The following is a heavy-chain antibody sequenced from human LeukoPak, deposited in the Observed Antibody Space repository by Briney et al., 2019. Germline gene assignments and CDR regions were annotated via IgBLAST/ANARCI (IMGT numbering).Heavy chain of an antibody. D-gene: IGHD6-13*01. J-gene: IGHJ4*02. Sequence: PGGSLRLSCAASGFTFGSYWMSWVRQAPGKGLEWVANIKQDGSEKYYVDSVKGRFTISRDNAKNSLYLQMNSLRAEDTAVYYCARVIAALQFDYWGQGTLVTVSS. CDR2: IKQDGSEK. CDR1: GFTFGSYW. V-gene: IGHV3-7*01. CDR3: ARVIAALQFDY.